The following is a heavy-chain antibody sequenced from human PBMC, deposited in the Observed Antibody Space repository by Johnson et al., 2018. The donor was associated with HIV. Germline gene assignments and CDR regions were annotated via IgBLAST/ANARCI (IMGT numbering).Heavy chain of an antibody. D-gene: IGHD1-26*01. CDR2: ISGSGTST. J-gene: IGHJ3*02. Sequence: VQLMESGGGVVRPGGSLRLSCAAFGFTFDDYGMSWVRQVPGKGLEWVSGISGSGTSTYYADSVKGRFTISRDNSKNTLYLQMNSLRAEDTAVYYCARDGMGRGIVGANDAFDIWGQGTMVTVSS. V-gene: IGHV3-20*04. CDR1: GFTFDDYG. CDR3: ARDGMGRGIVGANDAFDI.